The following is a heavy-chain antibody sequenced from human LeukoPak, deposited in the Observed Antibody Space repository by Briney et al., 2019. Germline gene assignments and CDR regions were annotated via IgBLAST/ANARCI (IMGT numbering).Heavy chain of an antibody. Sequence: ASVKVSCKASGYTLTSYAMNWVRQAPGQGLEWMGWINTNTGNPTYAQGFTGRFVFSLDTSVSTAYLQISSLKAEDTAVYYCARVLAVAGTGWFDPWGQGTLVTVSS. CDR2: INTNTGNP. J-gene: IGHJ5*02. CDR1: GYTLTSYA. CDR3: ARVLAVAGTGWFDP. D-gene: IGHD6-19*01. V-gene: IGHV7-4-1*02.